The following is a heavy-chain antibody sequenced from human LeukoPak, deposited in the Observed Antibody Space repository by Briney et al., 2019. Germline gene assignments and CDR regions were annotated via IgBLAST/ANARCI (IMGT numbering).Heavy chain of an antibody. D-gene: IGHD1-1*01. CDR3: AKYAYNWNAPDGFDM. Sequence: GRSLRLSCRASRFSFSDYDMHWVRQAPGKGLEWVAVISYDGSRKHYGDSVKGRFTISRDNSESTLFLQMNSLRTDDTSVYFCAKYAYNWNAPDGFDMWGQGTMVIVSS. J-gene: IGHJ3*02. CDR2: ISYDGSRK. V-gene: IGHV3-30*18. CDR1: RFSFSDYD.